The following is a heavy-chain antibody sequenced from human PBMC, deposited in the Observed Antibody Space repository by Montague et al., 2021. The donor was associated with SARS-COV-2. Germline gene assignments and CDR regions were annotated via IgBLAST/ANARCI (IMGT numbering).Heavy chain of an antibody. D-gene: IGHD3-10*01. CDR3: ARLGDGVVPSPILGVGPYYSYYYMDV. CDR1: GGSFSGFH. CDR2: ISRSGSI. V-gene: IGHV4-34*01. Sequence: SETLSLTCAVSGGSFSGFHWSWVRQSPGEGLEWIGEISRSGSINYNPSLKSRVSILVDASKNQFSLKLTSVAAADTAVYYCARLGDGVVPSPILGVGPYYSYYYMDVWGKGTTVTVSS. J-gene: IGHJ6*03.